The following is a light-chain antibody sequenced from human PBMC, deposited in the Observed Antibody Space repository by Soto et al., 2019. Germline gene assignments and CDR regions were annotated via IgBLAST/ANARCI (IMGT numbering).Light chain of an antibody. J-gene: IGLJ3*02. CDR1: SSDVGSYNL. CDR3: CSYAGGSTFDWM. Sequence: QSALTQPASVSGSPGQSITISRTGISSDVGSYNLVSWYQQHPGKAPQLMIYEGIKRPSGVSDRFSASESGNTASLTISGLQAEDEADYYCCSYAGGSTFDWMVGGGPKLTVL. V-gene: IGLV2-23*03. CDR2: EGI.